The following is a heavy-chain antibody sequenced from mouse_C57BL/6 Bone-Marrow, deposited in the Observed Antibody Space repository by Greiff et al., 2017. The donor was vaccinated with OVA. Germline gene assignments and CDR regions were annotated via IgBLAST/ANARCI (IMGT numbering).Heavy chain of an antibody. D-gene: IGHD1-1*01. V-gene: IGHV1-26*01. Sequence: EVQLQQSGPELVKPGASVKISCKASGYTFTDYYMNWVKQSHGKSLEWIGDINPNNGGTSYNQKFKGKATLTVDTSSSTAYMELRSLTSEDSAVYYCARDLLLRSYYFDYWGQGTTLTVSS. J-gene: IGHJ2*01. CDR3: ARDLLLRSYYFDY. CDR2: INPNNGGT. CDR1: GYTFTDYY.